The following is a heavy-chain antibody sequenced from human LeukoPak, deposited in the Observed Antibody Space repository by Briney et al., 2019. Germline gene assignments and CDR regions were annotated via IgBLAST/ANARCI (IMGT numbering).Heavy chain of an antibody. J-gene: IGHJ5*02. Sequence: SETLSLACTVSGDSISSYSWNWIRQPPGKGLEWIGRIYASGATNYNPSLRSRVTISVDTSINQLSLKLSSVTAADTAVYYCARRVQEDNSNGFANWLDPWGQGTLVTVSS. V-gene: IGHV4-59*08. CDR1: GDSISSYS. CDR2: IYASGAT. CDR3: ARRVQEDNSNGFANWLDP. D-gene: IGHD4-11*01.